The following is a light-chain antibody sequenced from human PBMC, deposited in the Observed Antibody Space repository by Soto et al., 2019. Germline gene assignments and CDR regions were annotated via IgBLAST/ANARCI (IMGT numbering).Light chain of an antibody. CDR1: QSVSNN. CDR2: GAS. Sequence: EIVMTQSPATLSVSPGETATLSCRASQSVSNNVAWYQQKPGQAPRLLILGASTRATGIPDRFSGSGSGTDFTLTISSLQPEDFATYYCQEASRIPITFGQGTRLEIK. CDR3: QEASRIPIT. V-gene: IGKV3D-15*01. J-gene: IGKJ5*01.